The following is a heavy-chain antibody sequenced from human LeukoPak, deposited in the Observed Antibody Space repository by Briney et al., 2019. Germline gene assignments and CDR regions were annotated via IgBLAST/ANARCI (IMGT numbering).Heavy chain of an antibody. J-gene: IGHJ6*02. CDR1: GFTFGDYA. Sequence: GGSLRLSCTASGFTFGDYAMSWFRQAPGKGLEWVGFIRSNAYGGTTEYAASVKGTFTISRDDSKSIAYLQMNSLKTEDTAVYYCTRATAPLYCSSTSCQTDYYYYYGMDVWGQGTTVTVSS. CDR3: TRATAPLYCSSTSCQTDYYYYYGMDV. CDR2: IRSNAYGGTT. V-gene: IGHV3-49*03. D-gene: IGHD2-2*01.